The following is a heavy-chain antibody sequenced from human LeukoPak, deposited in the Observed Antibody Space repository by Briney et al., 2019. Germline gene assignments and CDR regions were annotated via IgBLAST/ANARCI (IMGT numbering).Heavy chain of an antibody. CDR3: ARDRDWNEVFDY. D-gene: IGHD1-1*01. CDR2: IYTSGST. V-gene: IGHV4-4*07. CDR1: GGSISSYY. J-gene: IGHJ4*02. Sequence: SETLSLTCTVSGGSISSYYWSWIRQPAGKGLEWIGRIYTSGSTNYNPSLKSRVTMSVDTSKNQFSQKLSSVTAADTAVYYCARDRDWNEVFDYWGQGTLVTVFS.